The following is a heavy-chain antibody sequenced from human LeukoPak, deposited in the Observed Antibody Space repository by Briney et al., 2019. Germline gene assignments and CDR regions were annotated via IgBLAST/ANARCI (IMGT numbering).Heavy chain of an antibody. CDR1: GFTFSSYG. D-gene: IGHD2-15*01. CDR3: AKEAGSFDY. V-gene: IGHV3-30*18. CDR2: ISYDGSNK. J-gene: IGHJ4*02. Sequence: GGSLRLSCAASGFTFSSYGMHWVRQAPGKGLEWVAVISYDGSNKYYADSVKGRFTISRDNSKNTLYLQMNSLRAEDTAVYYCAKEAGSFDYWGQGTLVTVSS.